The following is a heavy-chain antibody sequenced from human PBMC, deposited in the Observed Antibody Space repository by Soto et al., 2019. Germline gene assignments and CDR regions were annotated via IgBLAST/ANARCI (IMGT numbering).Heavy chain of an antibody. CDR2: VYHRAST. V-gene: IGHV4-30-2*01. J-gene: IGHJ4*02. Sequence: SETLSLTCAVSGASMTTGGFSWTWVRQPPGGGLEWIGHVYHRASTQYNPSLKGRVSISVDTSRSLFSLRLTSLTAADTAVYFCNRGSEAPLSLLSLDTWGPGTPVTVST. CDR1: GASMTTGGFS. D-gene: IGHD2-15*01. CDR3: NRGSEAPLSLLSLDT.